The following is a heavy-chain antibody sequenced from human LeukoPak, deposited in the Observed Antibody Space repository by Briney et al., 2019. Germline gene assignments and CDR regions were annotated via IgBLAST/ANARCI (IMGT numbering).Heavy chain of an antibody. CDR2: IKSKTDGGTT. V-gene: IGHV3-15*01. Sequence: GGSLRLSCAASGFTFSNAWMGWVRQAPGKGLEWVGRIKSKTDGGTTDYAAPVKGRFTISRDDSKNTLYLQMNSLKTEDTAVYYCTTEAYYDILTGYYNVRYFDYWGQGTLVTVSS. D-gene: IGHD3-9*01. CDR3: TTEAYYDILTGYYNVRYFDY. CDR1: GFTFSNAW. J-gene: IGHJ4*02.